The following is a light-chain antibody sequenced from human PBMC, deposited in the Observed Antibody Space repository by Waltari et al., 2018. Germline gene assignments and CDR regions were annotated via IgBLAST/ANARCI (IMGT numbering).Light chain of an antibody. CDR3: QQRRNWPLT. CDR1: QRVDMY. J-gene: IGKJ4*01. Sequence: EIMLTQSPATLSLSPGERATLSCRASQRVDMYLAWYQQRPGQAPRLLIYDTSNRATDSPARFSGSGSETYFSLTISSLEPEDFAVYYCQQRRNWPLTFGGGTKVEIK. CDR2: DTS. V-gene: IGKV3-11*01.